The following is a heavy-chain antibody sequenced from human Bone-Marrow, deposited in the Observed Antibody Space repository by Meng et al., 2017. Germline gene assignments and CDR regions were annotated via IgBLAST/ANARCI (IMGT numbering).Heavy chain of an antibody. D-gene: IGHD1-26*01. CDR2: IIPIFGTA. Sequence: HVQLVQLGPEEKQPGSSGKVACTASVGTFSSYDSSWVRQDPGPGLEWMGGIIPIFGTANYEKKCQGRVTIPADKSTSTAYMELSSLRSEDTAVYYCARVVGYSASYELDPWGQGTLVTVFS. J-gene: IGHJ5*02. CDR1: VGTFSSYD. CDR3: ARVVGYSASYELDP. V-gene: IGHV1-69*06.